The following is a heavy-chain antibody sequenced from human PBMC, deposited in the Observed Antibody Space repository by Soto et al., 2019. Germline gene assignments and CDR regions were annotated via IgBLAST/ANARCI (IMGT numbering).Heavy chain of an antibody. CDR1: GYMFVTYG. CDR3: ARDLDGSGSYYTDY. J-gene: IGHJ4*02. Sequence: SVKVSCKASGYMFVTYGINWVRQAPGQGLEWMGWISAYNGNTKYAQNLQGRVTMTTDASTSTAYMEMRSLRSDDTAVYYCARDLDGSGSYYTDYWGPGTLVTVSS. D-gene: IGHD3-10*01. CDR2: ISAYNGNT. V-gene: IGHV1-18*01.